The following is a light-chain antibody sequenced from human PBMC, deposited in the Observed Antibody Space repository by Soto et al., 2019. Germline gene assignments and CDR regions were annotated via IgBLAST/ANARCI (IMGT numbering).Light chain of an antibody. CDR2: RNN. V-gene: IGLV1-47*01. J-gene: IGLJ2*01. Sequence: QSVLTQPPSASGTPGQRVTISCSGASSNIGSNYVYWYQKFPGTAPKLLISRNNQRPSGVPDRFSGSKSGTSASLAISGLRSEDEADYYCAAWDDSLNGYVVFGGGTKFTVL. CDR1: SSNIGSNY. CDR3: AAWDDSLNGYVV.